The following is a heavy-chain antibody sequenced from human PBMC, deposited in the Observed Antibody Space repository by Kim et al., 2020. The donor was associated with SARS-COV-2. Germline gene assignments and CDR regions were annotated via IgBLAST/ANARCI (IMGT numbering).Heavy chain of an antibody. J-gene: IGHJ3*02. CDR3: ATDQDGYGYAFDI. Sequence: GGSLRLSCAASGFTLSSYWMSWVRQAPGKGLEWVANIKQDGSEKYYVDSVRGRFTISRDNAKNSLYLQMNSLRAEDTAVYYCATDQDGYGYAFDIWGPGTMVSVSS. CDR2: IKQDGSEK. V-gene: IGHV3-7*03. CDR1: GFTLSSYW. D-gene: IGHD5-12*01.